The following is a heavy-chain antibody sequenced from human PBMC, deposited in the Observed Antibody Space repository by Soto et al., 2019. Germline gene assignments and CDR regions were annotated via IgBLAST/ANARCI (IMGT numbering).Heavy chain of an antibody. CDR3: VTYEEGEGFTS. J-gene: IGHJ5*02. CDR2: KVLNIANT. CDR1: GYTFNPYD. V-gene: IGHV1-8*01. D-gene: IGHD3-16*01. Sequence: ASVKVSCKASGYTFNPYDFNWVRQAPGQGLEWIGFKVLNIANTGNAERFRGRVTMTGDTSISTAYMELRGLRPEDTAVYYCVTYEEGEGFTSWGQGTLVTVSS.